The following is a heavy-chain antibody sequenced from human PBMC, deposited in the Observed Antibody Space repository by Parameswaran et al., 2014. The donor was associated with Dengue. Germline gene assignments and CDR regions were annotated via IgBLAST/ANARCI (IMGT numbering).Heavy chain of an antibody. Sequence: QAGGSLRLSCAASGFTVSSNYMTWVRQAPGKGLEWVSLIYTDGSTYNTDSVKGRFTISRDNSKNTLYLQMNSLRLEDTAVYYCARIPLTTAVTSSYIDPWGQGTLVTVSS. V-gene: IGHV3-66*02. CDR3: ARIPLTTAVTSSYIDP. D-gene: IGHD4-23*01. CDR1: GFTVSSNY. CDR2: IYTDGST. J-gene: IGHJ5*02.